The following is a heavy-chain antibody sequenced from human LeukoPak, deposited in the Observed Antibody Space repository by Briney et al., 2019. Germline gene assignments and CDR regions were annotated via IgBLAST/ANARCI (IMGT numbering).Heavy chain of an antibody. J-gene: IGHJ4*02. Sequence: ASVKVSCKASGYTFTSYYMHWVRQAPGQGLEWMGWINPNSGGTNYAQKFQGRVTMTRDTSISTAYMELSRLRSDDTAVYYCARDRGPTMVRGVNPLDYWGQGTLVTVSS. D-gene: IGHD3-10*01. CDR3: ARDRGPTMVRGVNPLDY. CDR2: INPNSGGT. V-gene: IGHV1-2*02. CDR1: GYTFTSYY.